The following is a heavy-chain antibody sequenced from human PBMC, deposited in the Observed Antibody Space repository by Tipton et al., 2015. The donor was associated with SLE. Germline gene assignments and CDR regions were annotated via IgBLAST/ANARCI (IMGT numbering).Heavy chain of an antibody. CDR3: ARGSGYSGYESDFDY. CDR1: ADSIRRSY. CDR2: IYHSGTT. D-gene: IGHD5-12*01. J-gene: IGHJ4*02. Sequence: TLSLTCSVSADSIRRSYWSWIRQPPGKGLEWIGEIYHSGTTNYNPSLKSRITISLDKSNNHFSLRLSTLTAADTAVYYCARGSGYSGYESDFDYWGQGTLVTVSS. V-gene: IGHV4-59*12.